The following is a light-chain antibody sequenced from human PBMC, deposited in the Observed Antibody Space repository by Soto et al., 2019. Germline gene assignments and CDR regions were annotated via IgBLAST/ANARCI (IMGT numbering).Light chain of an antibody. CDR3: QQYNNWPQT. CDR2: GAS. V-gene: IGKV3-15*01. J-gene: IGKJ1*01. CDR1: QSVSSN. Sequence: IVMTPSQATLSVSPGERATLSFRASQSVSSNLAWYQQKPGQAPRLLIYGASTRATGIPARFSGSGSGTEFTLTISSLQSEDFAVYYCQQYNNWPQTFGQGTKVAIK.